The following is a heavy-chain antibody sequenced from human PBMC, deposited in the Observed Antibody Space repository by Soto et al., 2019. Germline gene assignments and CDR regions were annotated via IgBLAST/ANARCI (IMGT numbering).Heavy chain of an antibody. CDR1: GYTFTSYD. CDR2: MNPNSGNS. Sequence: QVQLVQSGAEVKKPGASVKVSCKASGYTFTSYDINWVRQATGQGLEWMGWMNPNSGNSGYAQKLQGRVTMTRNTCISTAYVEVSSPRSEITAVYYCARTPYSDNCYYWGQGTLVTVSS. V-gene: IGHV1-8*01. J-gene: IGHJ4*02. CDR3: ARTPYSDNCYY. D-gene: IGHD4-17*01.